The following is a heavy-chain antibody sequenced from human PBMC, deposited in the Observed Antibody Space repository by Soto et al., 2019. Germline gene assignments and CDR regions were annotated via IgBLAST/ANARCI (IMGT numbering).Heavy chain of an antibody. CDR2: ISGSGGST. J-gene: IGHJ4*02. CDR3: AKDPHPRYDFWSGYYPTPDY. V-gene: IGHV3-23*01. Sequence: PGGSLRLSCAASGFTFSNYAMSWVRQSPTKGLEWVSSISGSGGSTYYADSVKGRFTISRDNSKNTLYLQMNSLRAEDTAVYYCAKDPHPRYDFWSGYYPTPDYWGQGTLVTVSS. D-gene: IGHD3-3*01. CDR1: GFTFSNYA.